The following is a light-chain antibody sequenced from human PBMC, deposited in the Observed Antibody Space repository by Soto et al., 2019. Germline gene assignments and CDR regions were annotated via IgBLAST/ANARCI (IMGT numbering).Light chain of an antibody. J-gene: IGLJ2*01. CDR2: EVS. CDR1: SSDVGGYNY. Sequence: QSALTQPPSASGSPEQSVTISCTGTSSDVGGYNYVSWYQQHPGQAPKLIIYEVSKRPSGVPDRFSGSKSGNTASLTVSGLQADDEADYYCSSYAGSVLFGGGTKLTVL. V-gene: IGLV2-8*01. CDR3: SSYAGSVL.